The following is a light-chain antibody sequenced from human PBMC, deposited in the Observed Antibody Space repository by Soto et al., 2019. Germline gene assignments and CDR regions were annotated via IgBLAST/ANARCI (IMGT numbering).Light chain of an antibody. V-gene: IGKV3-20*01. CDR2: AAS. Sequence: DIVLTQSPGTLSLSPGDRATISCRAGSPGDSRYLAWYQQKRGQAPRLLIYAASSRATGVPDRFSGSGSGTDFTLTISRLQPEDFAVYYCQQYDSTAWTFGQGTKVDIK. CDR1: SPGDSRY. J-gene: IGKJ1*01. CDR3: QQYDSTAWT.